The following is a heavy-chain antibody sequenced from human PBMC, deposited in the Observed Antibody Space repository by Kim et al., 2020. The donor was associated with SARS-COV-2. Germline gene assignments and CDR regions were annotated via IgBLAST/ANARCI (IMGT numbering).Heavy chain of an antibody. V-gene: IGHV4-34*01. J-gene: IGHJ4*02. Sequence: NYDPSHESRVTISVDTSKNQFALKLSSVTAANTAVYYCVGGGYSYGYWDYWGQGTLVTVSS. D-gene: IGHD5-18*01. CDR3: VGGGYSYGYWDY.